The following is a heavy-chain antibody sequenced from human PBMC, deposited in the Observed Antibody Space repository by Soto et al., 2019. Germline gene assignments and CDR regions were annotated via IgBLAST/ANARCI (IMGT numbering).Heavy chain of an antibody. J-gene: IGHJ2*01. CDR1: GGSISSGGYY. CDR2: IYYSGST. D-gene: IGHD6-13*01. CDR3: ARDLPDSSTQYFDL. V-gene: IGHV4-31*03. Sequence: QVQLQESGPGLVKPSQTLSLTCTVSGGSISSGGYYWSWIRQHPGKGLEWIGYIYYSGSTYYNPSLKGRVTISVDTSKNQFSLKLSSVTAADTAVYYCARDLPDSSTQYFDLWGRGTLVTVSS.